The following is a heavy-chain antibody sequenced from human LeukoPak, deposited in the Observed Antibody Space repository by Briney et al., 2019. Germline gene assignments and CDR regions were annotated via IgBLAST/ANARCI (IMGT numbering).Heavy chain of an antibody. CDR1: GFTFSSYG. Sequence: PGGSLRLSCAASGFTFSSYGMHWVRQAPGKGLEWVAVISYDGSNKYYADSVKGRFTISRDNSKNTLYLQMNSLRAEDTAVYYCAKAQGPLRYFDWLPLDAFDIWGQGTMVTVSS. CDR2: ISYDGSNK. D-gene: IGHD3-9*01. CDR3: AKAQGPLRYFDWLPLDAFDI. J-gene: IGHJ3*02. V-gene: IGHV3-30*18.